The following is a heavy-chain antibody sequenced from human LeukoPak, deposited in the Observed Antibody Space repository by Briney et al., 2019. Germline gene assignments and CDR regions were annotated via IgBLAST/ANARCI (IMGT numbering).Heavy chain of an antibody. J-gene: IGHJ5*02. CDR3: ARANEFNWFDP. D-gene: IGHD1-1*01. V-gene: IGHV4-34*01. Sequence: SETLSLTCAVYGGSFSGYYWSWIRQPPGKGLEWIGEINHSGSTNYNPSLKRRVTISIDTSKNQFSLKLSSVTAADTAVYYCARANEFNWFDPWGQGTLVTVSS. CDR1: GGSFSGYY. CDR2: INHSGST.